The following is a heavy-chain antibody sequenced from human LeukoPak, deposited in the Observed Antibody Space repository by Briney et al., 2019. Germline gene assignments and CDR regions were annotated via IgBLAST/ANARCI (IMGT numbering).Heavy chain of an antibody. CDR3: AKDGGIAARLVDD. V-gene: IGHV3-23*01. CDR2: ISGSGGST. D-gene: IGHD6-6*01. CDR1: GFTFSTYS. J-gene: IGHJ4*02. Sequence: WGSLRLSCAASGFTFSTYSMNWVRQAPGKGLEWVSAISGSGGSTYYPDSVKGRFTISRDNSKNTLYLQMNSLRAEDTAIYYCAKDGGIAARLVDDWGQGTLVTVSS.